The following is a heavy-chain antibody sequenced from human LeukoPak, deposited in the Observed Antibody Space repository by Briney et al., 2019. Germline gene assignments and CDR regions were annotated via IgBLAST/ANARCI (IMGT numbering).Heavy chain of an antibody. J-gene: IGHJ4*02. CDR2: ISGSGGST. Sequence: PGGSLRLSCAASGFTFSSYAVSWVRQAPGKGLEWVSAISGSGGSTYYADSVKGRFTISRDNSKNTLYLQMNSLRAEDTAVYYCAKEAGSYYYDSSGNIDYWGQGTLVTVSS. CDR1: GFTFSSYA. D-gene: IGHD3-22*01. CDR3: AKEAGSYYYDSSGNIDY. V-gene: IGHV3-23*01.